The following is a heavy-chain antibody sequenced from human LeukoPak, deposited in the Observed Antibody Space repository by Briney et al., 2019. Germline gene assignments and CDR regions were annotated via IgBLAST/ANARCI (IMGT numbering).Heavy chain of an antibody. D-gene: IGHD2-2*01. V-gene: IGHV3-7*01. CDR2: IKQDGGEK. CDR1: GFTFSTYW. Sequence: GGSLRLSCTASGFTFSTYWMSWVRQAPGKGLEWVANIKQDGGEKYYVDSVKGRFTISRDNAKNSLYLQMNSLRAEDTAVYYCARDGSYCSSTRCYYYMDVWGKGTTVTVSS. CDR3: ARDGSYCSSTRCYYYMDV. J-gene: IGHJ6*03.